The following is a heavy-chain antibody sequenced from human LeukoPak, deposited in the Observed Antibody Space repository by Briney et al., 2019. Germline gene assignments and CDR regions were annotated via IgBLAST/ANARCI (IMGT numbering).Heavy chain of an antibody. CDR3: ARSGGDSNVLLWFGEQYYFDY. D-gene: IGHD3-10*01. Sequence: GGSLRLSCAASGFTFSSYWMHWVRQAPGKGLGWVSRINSDGSSTSYADSVKGRFTISRDNAKNTLYLQMNSLRAEDTAVYYCARSGGDSNVLLWFGEQYYFDYWGQGTLVTVSS. CDR2: INSDGSST. J-gene: IGHJ4*02. CDR1: GFTFSSYW. V-gene: IGHV3-74*01.